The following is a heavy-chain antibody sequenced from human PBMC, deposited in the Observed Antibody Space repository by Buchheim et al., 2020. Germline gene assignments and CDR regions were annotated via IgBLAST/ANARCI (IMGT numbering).Heavy chain of an antibody. CDR3: ARDGYNYSDFDY. J-gene: IGHJ4*02. CDR1: GFTFSNYR. V-gene: IGHV3-21*01. D-gene: IGHD5-24*01. Sequence: EVQLVESGGGLVKPGGSLRLSCAASGFTFSNYRMNWVRQAPGRGLEWVSSISSSSSYIYYADSVKGRFTISRDDAKNSLYLQMNSLRDEDTAVYYCARDGYNYSDFDYWGQGTL. CDR2: ISSSSSYI.